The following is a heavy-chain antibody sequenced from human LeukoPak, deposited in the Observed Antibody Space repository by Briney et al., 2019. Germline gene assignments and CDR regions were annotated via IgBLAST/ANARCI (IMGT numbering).Heavy chain of an antibody. D-gene: IGHD5-12*01. CDR2: ISSNGGST. CDR1: GFTFSSYA. CDR3: VKGGSYSGYDFPDYFDY. J-gene: IGHJ4*02. Sequence: GGSLRLSCAASGFTFSSYAMSWVRQAPGKGLEYVSAISSNGGSTYYADSVKGRFTISRDNSKNTLYLQMSSLRAEDTAVYYCVKGGSYSGYDFPDYFDYWGQGTLVTVSS. V-gene: IGHV3-64D*06.